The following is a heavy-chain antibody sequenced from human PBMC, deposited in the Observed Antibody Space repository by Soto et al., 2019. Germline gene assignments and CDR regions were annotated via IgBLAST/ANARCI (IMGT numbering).Heavy chain of an antibody. D-gene: IGHD3-3*01. V-gene: IGHV3-9*01. CDR1: GLNFDDFA. J-gene: IGHJ4*02. Sequence: GGSLRLACVVTGLNFDDFAMHWVRQAPGKGLEWVSGITWNSRVLAYADSVKGRFTISRDNARNSLYLQMDSLRDEDTALYYCAKGRYDFWSPYYFDSWGQGTLVTVSS. CDR2: ITWNSRVL. CDR3: AKGRYDFWSPYYFDS.